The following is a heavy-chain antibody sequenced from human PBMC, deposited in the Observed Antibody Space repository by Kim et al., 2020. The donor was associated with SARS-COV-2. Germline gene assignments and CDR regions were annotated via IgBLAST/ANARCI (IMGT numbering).Heavy chain of an antibody. V-gene: IGHV3-9*01. CDR3: AKGGGYDGDEMGYFQH. J-gene: IGHJ1*01. CDR2: ISWNSGSI. D-gene: IGHD4-17*01. Sequence: GGSLRLYCAASGFTFDDYAMHWVRQAPGKGLEWVSGISWNSGSIGYADSVKGRFTISRDNAKNSLYLQMNSLRAEDTALYYCAKGGGYDGDEMGYFQHWGQGTLVTVSS. CDR1: GFTFDDYA.